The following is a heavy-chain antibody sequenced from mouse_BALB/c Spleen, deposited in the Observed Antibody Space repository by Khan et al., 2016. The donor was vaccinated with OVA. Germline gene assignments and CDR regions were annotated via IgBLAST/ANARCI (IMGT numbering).Heavy chain of an antibody. Sequence: VQLQQSGTVLARPGASVKMSCKASGFSFTSYWMHWVKQRPGQGLQWIGGIYPGNSDTDYNQKFKGKAKLTAFTSASTAYMDLSSLTNEDSAVYYCTRAGYGAFAYWGQGTLVTVSA. V-gene: IGHV1-5*01. CDR2: IYPGNSDT. J-gene: IGHJ3*01. D-gene: IGHD1-1*01. CDR3: TRAGYGAFAY. CDR1: GFSFTSYW.